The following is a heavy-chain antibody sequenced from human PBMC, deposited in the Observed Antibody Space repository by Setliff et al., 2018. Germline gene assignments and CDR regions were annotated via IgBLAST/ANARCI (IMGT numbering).Heavy chain of an antibody. CDR3: ARDWGSSGWYFDY. J-gene: IGHJ4*02. Sequence: PSETLSLTCAVSGGSISSSNWWSWVRQPPGKGLEWIGEIYHSGSTNYNPSLKSRVTISVDKSKNQFSLKLSSVTAADTAVYYRARDWGSSGWYFDYWGQGTLVTISS. CDR1: GGSISSSNW. D-gene: IGHD6-19*01. V-gene: IGHV4-4*02. CDR2: IYHSGST.